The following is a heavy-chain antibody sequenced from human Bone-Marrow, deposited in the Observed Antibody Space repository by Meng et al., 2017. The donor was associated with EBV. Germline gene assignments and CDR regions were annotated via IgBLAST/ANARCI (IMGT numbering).Heavy chain of an antibody. J-gene: IGHJ4*02. CDR3: ARGTNSGLDF. V-gene: IGHV1-3*04. CDR1: GYTFTSYA. D-gene: IGHD1-1*01. Sequence: QVQFVQSGAEVKRPGASVKVSCEASGYTFTSYAVHWVRQAPGQGLEWMGWINTGNGSAKYSQQFQGRVTITRDTSATTVYLEVSSLRFEDTATYYCARGTNSGLDFWGQGTLVTVST. CDR2: INTGNGSA.